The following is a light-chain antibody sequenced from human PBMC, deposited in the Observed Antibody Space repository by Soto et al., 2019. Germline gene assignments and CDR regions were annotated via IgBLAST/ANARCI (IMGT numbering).Light chain of an antibody. J-gene: IGKJ4*01. Sequence: QSPSSLSASVGDRVTIACRASQNIRTYLNWYQQNPGKAPKLLIYAASNLHSGVPSRFSGSGSGTDFTLNISSLQPEDFATYYCQQAYSKNTFGGGTKVDIK. CDR2: AAS. V-gene: IGKV1-39*01. CDR1: QNIRTY. CDR3: QQAYSKNT.